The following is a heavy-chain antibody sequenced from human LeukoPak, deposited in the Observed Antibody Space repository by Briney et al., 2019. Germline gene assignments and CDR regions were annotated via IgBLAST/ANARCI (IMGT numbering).Heavy chain of an antibody. D-gene: IGHD1-26*01. J-gene: IGHJ4*02. CDR3: AKDIAKHRVGVTNIDY. CDR2: IRWDGGST. Sequence: GGSLRLSCAASGFTFDDYAMHWVRQAPGKGLEWVSLIRWDGGSTYYADSVKGRFTISRDNSKNSLYLHMNSLRAEDSALYYCAKDIAKHRVGVTNIDYWGEGTLVTVSS. CDR1: GFTFDDYA. V-gene: IGHV3-43*02.